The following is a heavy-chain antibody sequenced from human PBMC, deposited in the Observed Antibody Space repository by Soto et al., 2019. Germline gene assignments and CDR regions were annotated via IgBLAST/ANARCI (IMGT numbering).Heavy chain of an antibody. Sequence: EVQLLESGGGLVQPGGSLRLSCAASGFTFSSYAMRWVRQAPGKGLEWVSAISGSGGSTYYADSVKGRFTISRDNSKNTLYPQMNSLRAEDTAVYYCAKDWKLGYYYYGMDVWGQGTTVTVSS. CDR1: GFTFSSYA. CDR3: AKDWKLGYYYYGMDV. D-gene: IGHD2-15*01. J-gene: IGHJ6*02. V-gene: IGHV3-23*01. CDR2: ISGSGGST.